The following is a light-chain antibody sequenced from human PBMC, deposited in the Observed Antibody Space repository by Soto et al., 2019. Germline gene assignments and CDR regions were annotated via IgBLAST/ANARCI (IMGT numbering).Light chain of an antibody. CDR2: DDR. Sequence: SYELTQPPSVSVAPGQTARITCGGSNTGIKSVHLYQQKPGQAPVVVVYDDRDRPSGSPERFSGCNSGNTATLTSSRVEAGDEADYYCQLWDSNSDHVVFGGGTKLTVL. CDR1: NTGIKS. CDR3: QLWDSNSDHVV. J-gene: IGLJ2*01. V-gene: IGLV3-21*02.